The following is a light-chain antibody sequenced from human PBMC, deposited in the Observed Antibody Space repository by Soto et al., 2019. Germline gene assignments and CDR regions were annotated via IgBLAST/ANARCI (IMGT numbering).Light chain of an antibody. CDR3: QQYGSSPIT. CDR1: QSVSSSY. J-gene: IGKJ5*01. CDR2: DTS. Sequence: IVLTQSPATLSLSPGETATLSCGASQSVSSSYVAWYQHKPGLAPRLLIHDTSRRAIGIPDRLSGSKSGTNFTLTIRRMEPEDVGMYYCQQYGSSPITFGQGTRLDMK. V-gene: IGKV3D-20*01.